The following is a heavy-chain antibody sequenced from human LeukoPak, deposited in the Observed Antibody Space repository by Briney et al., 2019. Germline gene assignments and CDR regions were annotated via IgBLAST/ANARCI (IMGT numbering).Heavy chain of an antibody. CDR1: GYIFTSYY. CDR2: INPSGSST. CDR3: ARDLKGGWLQPAY. D-gene: IGHD5-24*01. Sequence: ASVKVSCKASGYIFTSYYMHWVRQAPGQGLEWMGIINPSGSSTSYAQKFQGRVTMTRDMSTSTVYMELSSLRSEDTAVYYCARDLKGGWLQPAYWGKGTLVTVSS. J-gene: IGHJ4*02. V-gene: IGHV1-46*01.